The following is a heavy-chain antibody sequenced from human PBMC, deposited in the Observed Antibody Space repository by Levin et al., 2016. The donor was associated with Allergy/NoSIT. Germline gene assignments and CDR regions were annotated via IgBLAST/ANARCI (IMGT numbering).Heavy chain of an antibody. V-gene: IGHV3-21*01. CDR1: GFSFSNYA. Sequence: GGSLRLSCAASGFSFSNYAMSWFRQAPGKGLEWVSSISNSSHSIYYADSVRGRFTISRDNAGTSLYLQLHSLRVEDTAVYYCARASGAFWGQGTMVTVSS. J-gene: IGHJ3*01. CDR2: ISNSSHSI. D-gene: IGHD1-26*01. CDR3: ARASGAF.